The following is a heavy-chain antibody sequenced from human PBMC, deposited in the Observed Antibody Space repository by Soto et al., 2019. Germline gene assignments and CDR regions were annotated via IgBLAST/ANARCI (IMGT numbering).Heavy chain of an antibody. J-gene: IGHJ4*02. V-gene: IGHV3-30-3*01. CDR1: GFTFSSYA. D-gene: IGHD5-18*01. CDR2: ISYDGSNK. CDR3: ARVGIQLWLAPILDY. Sequence: QVQLVESGGGVVQPGRSLRLSCAASGFTFSSYAMHWVRQAPGKGLEWVAVISYDGSNKYYADSVKGRFTISGDNSKNTLYLQMNSLRAEDTAVYYCARVGIQLWLAPILDYWGQGTLVTVSS.